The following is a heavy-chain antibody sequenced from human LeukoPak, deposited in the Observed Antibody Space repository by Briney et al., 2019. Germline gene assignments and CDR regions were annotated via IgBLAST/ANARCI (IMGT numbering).Heavy chain of an antibody. D-gene: IGHD3-10*01. J-gene: IGHJ5*02. CDR2: IYYSGST. CDR3: ARNPHWMVRGVIT. Sequence: SETLSLTCTVSGGSISSYYWSWIRQPPGKGLEWIGYIYYSGSTYYNPSLKSRVTISVDTSKNQFSLKLSSVTAADTAVYYCARNPHWMVRGVITWGQGTLVTVSS. V-gene: IGHV4-59*08. CDR1: GGSISSYY.